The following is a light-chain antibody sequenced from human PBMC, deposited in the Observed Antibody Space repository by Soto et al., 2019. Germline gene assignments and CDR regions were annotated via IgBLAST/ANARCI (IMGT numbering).Light chain of an antibody. CDR1: QSVSSSY. J-gene: IGKJ1*01. Sequence: PGERVTLSCRASQSVSSSYFGWFQQRPGQAPRLLIYDTFNRATGIPDRFSGSGSGTDFTLTISRLEPEDFAVYYCQQYGSSRWTFGQGTKVDIK. CDR2: DTF. CDR3: QQYGSSRWT. V-gene: IGKV3-20*01.